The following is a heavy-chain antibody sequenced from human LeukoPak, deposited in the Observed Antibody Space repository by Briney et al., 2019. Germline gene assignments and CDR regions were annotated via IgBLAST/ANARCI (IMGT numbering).Heavy chain of an antibody. Sequence: GASVKVSCKASGYTFTSYYMHWVRQAPGPGLEWMGIINPSGGSTSYAQKFQGRVTMTRDTSTSTVYMELSSLRSQDTVVYYCASVCPTEPSFDYWGQGTLVTVSS. J-gene: IGHJ4*02. CDR2: INPSGGST. D-gene: IGHD1-14*01. V-gene: IGHV1-46*03. CDR1: GYTFTSYY. CDR3: ASVCPTEPSFDY.